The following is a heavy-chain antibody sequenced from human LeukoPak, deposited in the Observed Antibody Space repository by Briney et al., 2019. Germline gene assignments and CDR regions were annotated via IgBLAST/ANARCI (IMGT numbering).Heavy chain of an antibody. J-gene: IGHJ4*02. CDR2: IYYSGST. CDR3: AREYTTSFDY. Sequence: PSETLSLTCTVSGGSISSYYWSWIRQPPGKGLEWIGYIYYSGSTNYNPSLKSRVTISVDTSKNQFSLKLSSVTAADTAVYYCAREYTTSFDYWGQGTRATVTS. D-gene: IGHD6-6*01. CDR1: GGSISSYY. V-gene: IGHV4-59*01.